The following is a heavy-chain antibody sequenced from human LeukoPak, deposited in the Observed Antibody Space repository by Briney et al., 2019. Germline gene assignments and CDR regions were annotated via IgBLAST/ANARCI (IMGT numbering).Heavy chain of an antibody. CDR2: IKQDGSET. CDR1: GFTFSSYW. Sequence: GGSLRLSCAASGFTFSSYWMSWVRQAPGKGLEWVANIKQDGSETYYVDSVKGRFTISRDNAKNSLYLQMNSLRAEDTAVYYCAREGWLLLPNAAFDIWGQGTMVTASS. D-gene: IGHD3-22*01. V-gene: IGHV3-7*01. CDR3: AREGWLLLPNAAFDI. J-gene: IGHJ3*02.